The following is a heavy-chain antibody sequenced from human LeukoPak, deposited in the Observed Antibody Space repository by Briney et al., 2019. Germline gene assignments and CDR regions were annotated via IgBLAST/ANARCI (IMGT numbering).Heavy chain of an antibody. V-gene: IGHV3-48*03. Sequence: QPGGSLRLSCAASGFTFSSYEMNWVRQAPGKGLEWLSHITSGGSTIYYADSVKGRFTISRDNAKNSLYLQMNSLRAGDTAVYYCARSSYFDYWGRGTLVAVSS. CDR3: ARSSYFDY. CDR2: ITSGGSTI. J-gene: IGHJ4*02. D-gene: IGHD1-26*01. CDR1: GFTFSSYE.